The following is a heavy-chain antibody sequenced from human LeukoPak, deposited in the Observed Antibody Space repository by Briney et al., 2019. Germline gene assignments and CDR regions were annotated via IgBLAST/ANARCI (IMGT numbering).Heavy chain of an antibody. CDR3: AREDVEMATIQQSGFDY. CDR1: GYIFTGYY. J-gene: IGHJ4*02. Sequence: ASVKVSCKASGYIFTGYYMHWVRQAPGQGLEWMGWINPNSGGTNYAQKFQGRVTMTRDTSISTAYMELSRLRSDDTAVYYCAREDVEMATIQQSGFDYWGQGTLVTVSS. CDR2: INPNSGGT. V-gene: IGHV1-2*02. D-gene: IGHD5-24*01.